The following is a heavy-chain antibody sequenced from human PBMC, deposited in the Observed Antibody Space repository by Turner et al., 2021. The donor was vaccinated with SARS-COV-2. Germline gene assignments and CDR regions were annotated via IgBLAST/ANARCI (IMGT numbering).Heavy chain of an antibody. CDR2: IYYSGST. V-gene: IGHV4-39*01. J-gene: IGHJ5*02. D-gene: IGHD3-10*01. CDR1: GGSISSSSYY. Sequence: QLQLQESGPGLVKPSETLSLTCTVYGGSISSSSYYWGWIRQPPGKGLEWIGSIYYSGSTYYNPSLKSRVTISVDTSKNQFSLKLSSVTAADTAVYYCAPSPITMVRGVITFGWFDPWGQGTLVTVSS. CDR3: APSPITMVRGVITFGWFDP.